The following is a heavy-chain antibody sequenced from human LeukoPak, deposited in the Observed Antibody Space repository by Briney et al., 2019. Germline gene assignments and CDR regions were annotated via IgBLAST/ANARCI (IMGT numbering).Heavy chain of an antibody. J-gene: IGHJ4*02. D-gene: IGHD3-22*01. CDR2: INPNSGGT. CDR1: GYTFTDFC. Sequence: ASVKVSCKASGYTFTDFCVRWVRKAPGQGLEWMGWINPNSGGTNYAQKFQGRVTMIRDTYISTAYLELSRLRSDDTAVYYCATYDSSGYRTGYWGQGTLVTVSS. CDR3: ATYDSSGYRTGY. V-gene: IGHV1-2*02.